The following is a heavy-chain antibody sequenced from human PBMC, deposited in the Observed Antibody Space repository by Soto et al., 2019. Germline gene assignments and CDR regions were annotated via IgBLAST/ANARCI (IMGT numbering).Heavy chain of an antibody. J-gene: IGHJ6*02. Sequence: LSLTCAVYGGSFSGNYWSWVRQPPGKGLEWIGEFSDSGSTNYNPSLKSRVTISEDMSKSQFSLKLSSVTAADTAVYYCARGNFYYGMDVWGQGTTVTVSS. V-gene: IGHV4-34*01. CDR3: ARGNFYYGMDV. CDR2: FSDSGST. CDR1: GGSFSGNY.